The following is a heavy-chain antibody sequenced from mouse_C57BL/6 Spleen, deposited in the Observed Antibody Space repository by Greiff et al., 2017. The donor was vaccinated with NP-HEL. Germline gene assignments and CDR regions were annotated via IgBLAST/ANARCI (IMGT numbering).Heavy chain of an antibody. V-gene: IGHV14-2*01. Sequence: VHVKQSGAELVKPGASVKLSCTASGFNIKDYYMHWVKQRTEQGLAWIGRIDPEDGETKYAPKFQGKATITADTSSNTAYLQLSSLTSEDTAVYYCARERGDLWYFDVWGTGTTVTVSS. CDR2: IDPEDGET. J-gene: IGHJ1*03. CDR3: ARERGDLWYFDV. CDR1: GFNIKDYY.